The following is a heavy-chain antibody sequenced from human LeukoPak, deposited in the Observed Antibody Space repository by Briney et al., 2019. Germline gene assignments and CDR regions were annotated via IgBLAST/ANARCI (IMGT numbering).Heavy chain of an antibody. CDR3: TTGSVAAAGYDAFDI. J-gene: IGHJ3*02. Sequence: PGESLRLSCAVSGFTLSNAWERRLRQAPGKALEGCDRIKSKTDGGTSDYSAPVKGILQIAKGENKTTLYLQINSLKTEDTAVYYCTTGSVAAAGYDAFDIWGQGTMVTVSS. CDR2: IKSKTDGGTS. CDR1: GFTLSNAW. V-gene: IGHV3-15*01. D-gene: IGHD6-13*01.